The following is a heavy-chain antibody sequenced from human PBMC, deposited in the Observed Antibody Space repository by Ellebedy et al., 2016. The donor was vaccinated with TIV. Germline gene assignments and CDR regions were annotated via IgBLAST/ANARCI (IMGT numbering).Heavy chain of an antibody. D-gene: IGHD1-7*01. Sequence: SETLSLTCTVSGGSISSYYWSWIRQSPGEGLEWIGYIYYSGSTSYNPSLKSRVTISVDTSKNQFSLKLSSVTAADTAVYYCARDVTGTTSSFRYYGIDVWGQGTTVTVSS. CDR1: GGSISSYY. CDR3: ARDVTGTTSSFRYYGIDV. J-gene: IGHJ6*02. CDR2: IYYSGST. V-gene: IGHV4-59*01.